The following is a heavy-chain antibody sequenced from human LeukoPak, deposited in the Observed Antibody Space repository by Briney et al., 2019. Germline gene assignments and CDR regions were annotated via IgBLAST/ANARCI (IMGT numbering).Heavy chain of an antibody. CDR1: GFTFSSYW. CDR2: IKQDGSEK. CDR3: ARPEGYCSGGSCFPFQH. D-gene: IGHD2-15*01. V-gene: IGHV3-7*04. J-gene: IGHJ1*01. Sequence: GGSLRLSCAASGFTFSSYWMSWVRQAPGKGLEWVANIKQDGSEKYYVDSVKGRFTVSRDNAKNALYLQMNSLRAGDTAVYYCARPEGYCSGGSCFPFQHWGQGTLVTVSS.